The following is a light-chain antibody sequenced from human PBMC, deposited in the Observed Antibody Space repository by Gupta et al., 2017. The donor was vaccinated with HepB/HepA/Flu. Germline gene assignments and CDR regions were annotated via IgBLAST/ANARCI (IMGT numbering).Light chain of an antibody. Sequence: DIQMTQSPSTLSASVGDRVTITCRASQSIGKRLAWYQQKPGQAPKLLIYKASGVEGGVPSRFSGSGAGKEFTLTSNSLQPDDCATYYCQQDSSYWTFGQGTKVEIK. CDR3: QQDSSYWT. J-gene: IGKJ1*01. CDR1: QSIGKR. CDR2: KAS. V-gene: IGKV1-5*03.